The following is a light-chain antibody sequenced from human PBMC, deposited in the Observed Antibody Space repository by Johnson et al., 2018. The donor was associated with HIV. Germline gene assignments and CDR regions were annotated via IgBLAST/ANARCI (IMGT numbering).Light chain of an antibody. V-gene: IGLV1-51*01. CDR1: SSNIGNNY. Sequence: QSILTQPPSVSAAPGQKVTISCSGSSSNIGNNYVSWYQQLPVTAPKLLIYDNKKRPSVTPDRFSGSNSATSATLRITCLPPWDQVEYFCGTWENSLNDTDVFGTGTKVTVL. J-gene: IGLJ1*01. CDR2: DNK. CDR3: GTWENSLNDTDV.